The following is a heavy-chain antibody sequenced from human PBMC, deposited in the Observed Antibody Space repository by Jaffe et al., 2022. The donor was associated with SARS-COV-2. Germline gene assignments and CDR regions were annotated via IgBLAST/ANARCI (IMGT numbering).Heavy chain of an antibody. CDR1: GFTFSTFA. CDR3: AKAWGPGTSVRYAFDI. Sequence: EVQLLESGGGLVQPGGSLRLSCAASGFTFSTFAMTWVRQGPGKGLEWVSTFSGSGGTTYYAESVKGRFTISRDNSKNTLYLQMNSLRAEDTAIYYCAKAWGPGTSVRYAFDIWGQGTLVTVSS. J-gene: IGHJ3*02. CDR2: FSGSGGTT. D-gene: IGHD3-10*01. V-gene: IGHV3-23*01.